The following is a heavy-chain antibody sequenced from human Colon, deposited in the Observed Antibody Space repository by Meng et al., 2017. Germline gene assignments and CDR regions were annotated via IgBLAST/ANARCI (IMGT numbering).Heavy chain of an antibody. CDR1: GFIFSNYW. D-gene: IGHD3-16*01. J-gene: IGHJ4*02. CDR2: IKDDASEQ. V-gene: IGHV3-7*01. CDR3: ARRSDESGRRTIFDY. Sequence: SCGGSGFIFSNYWMSWVRQAPGKGPEWVANIKDDASEQYYVDSVKGRFTISRNNAQNSVFLQMNSLRAEDTAVYYCARRSDESGRRTIFDYWGQGKVVTVSS.